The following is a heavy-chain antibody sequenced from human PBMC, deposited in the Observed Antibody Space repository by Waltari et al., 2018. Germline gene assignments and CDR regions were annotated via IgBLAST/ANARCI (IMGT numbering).Heavy chain of an antibody. Sequence: QVQLVQSGAEVKKPGSSVKFSCKASGGTFSSYAISWVRQAPGQGHEWMGRIIPIRGRANYEHKVQGRGTITADKSTSTAYMELSSLRSEDTAVYYCVRVGTYSSSDWFDPWGQGTLVTVSS. CDR2: IIPIRGRA. V-gene: IGHV1-69*09. CDR1: GGTFSSYA. J-gene: IGHJ5*02. CDR3: VRVGTYSSSDWFDP. D-gene: IGHD6-6*01.